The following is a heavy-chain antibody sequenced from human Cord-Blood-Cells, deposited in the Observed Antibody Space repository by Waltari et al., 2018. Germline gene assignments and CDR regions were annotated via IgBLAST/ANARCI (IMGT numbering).Heavy chain of an antibody. CDR3: ARGRGYSYVRNALDI. J-gene: IGHJ3*02. V-gene: IGHV4-34*01. CDR1: GGSFSGYY. Sequence: QVQLQQWGAGLLKPSETLSLTCAVYGGSFSGYYWSWIRQPRGKGLEWIGEIKHNGSTNDNPSLKRLVTRSVETSKDQFTLRLSSVTAADTAVYYCARGRGYSYVRNALDIWGQGTMVTVSS. D-gene: IGHD5-18*01. CDR2: IKHNGST.